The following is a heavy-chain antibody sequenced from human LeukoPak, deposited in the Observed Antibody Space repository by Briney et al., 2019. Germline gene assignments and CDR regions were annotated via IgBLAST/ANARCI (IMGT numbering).Heavy chain of an antibody. CDR1: GFTLSNYA. CDR3: AKGSGSGTHLPSARFDY. CDR2: ISGGGIGT. Sequence: GGSLRLSCAASGFTLSNYAMSWVRQAPGKGLEWVAYISGGGIGTYYADAVKGRFTISRDNSKNTMYVQMNSLRDDDTAVYFCAKGSGSGTHLPSARFDYWGQGTTVTVSS. D-gene: IGHD3-10*01. V-gene: IGHV3-23*01. J-gene: IGHJ4*02.